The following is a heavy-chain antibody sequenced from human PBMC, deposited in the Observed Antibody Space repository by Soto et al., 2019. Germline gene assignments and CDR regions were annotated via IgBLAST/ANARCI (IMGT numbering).Heavy chain of an antibody. Sequence: PSETLSLTCTVSGHSMSNTDYFWGWIRQTPWSDLQWIGSLFYTGHTYYNPSLLSRVTISADTSKNQFSLKLKSVTAADTAVYFCARTGKFYYYDNSGLPFDPWGQGTLVTVSS. CDR1: GHSMSNTDYF. V-gene: IGHV4-39*07. CDR3: ARTGKFYYYDNSGLPFDP. CDR2: LFYTGHT. J-gene: IGHJ5*02. D-gene: IGHD3-22*01.